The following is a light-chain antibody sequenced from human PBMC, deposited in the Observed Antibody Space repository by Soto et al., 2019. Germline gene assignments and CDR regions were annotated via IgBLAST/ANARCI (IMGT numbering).Light chain of an antibody. Sequence: ENVLTQSPGTLSLSPGDTATLSCRASQTIFNSYLAWYQQKPGQAPRLLIYGASSRATGIPDRFSGGGSGTVFTLTITRLEPEDFAVYYCQHYGSSHSFGQGTKLEMK. CDR3: QHYGSSHS. CDR2: GAS. CDR1: QTIFNSY. V-gene: IGKV3-20*01. J-gene: IGKJ2*03.